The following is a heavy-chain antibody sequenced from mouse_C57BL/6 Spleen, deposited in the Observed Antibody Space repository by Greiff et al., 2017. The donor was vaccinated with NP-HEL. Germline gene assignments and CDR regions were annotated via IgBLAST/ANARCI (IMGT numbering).Heavy chain of an antibody. CDR1: GYTFTSYW. CDR2: IYPGNSDT. Sequence: VQLQQSGTVLARPGASVKMSCKTSGYTFTSYWMHWVKQRPGQGLEWIGAIYPGNSDTSYNQKFKGKAKLTAVTSASTAYMELSSLTNEDSAVYYCTGDSSGYDWFAYWGQGTLVTVSA. J-gene: IGHJ3*01. CDR3: TGDSSGYDWFAY. D-gene: IGHD3-2*02. V-gene: IGHV1-5*01.